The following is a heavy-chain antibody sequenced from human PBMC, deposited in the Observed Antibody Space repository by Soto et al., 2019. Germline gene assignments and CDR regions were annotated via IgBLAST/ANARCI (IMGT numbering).Heavy chain of an antibody. CDR1: GFTFDDYA. CDR3: AKDLVPAALDAFDI. D-gene: IGHD2-2*01. CDR2: ISWNSGSI. Sequence: PGGSLRLSCAASGFTFDDYAMHWVRQAPGKGLEWVSGISWNSGSIGYADSVKGRFTISRDNAKNSLYLQMNSLRAEDTALYYCAKDLVPAALDAFDIWGQGTMVTVSS. V-gene: IGHV3-9*01. J-gene: IGHJ3*02.